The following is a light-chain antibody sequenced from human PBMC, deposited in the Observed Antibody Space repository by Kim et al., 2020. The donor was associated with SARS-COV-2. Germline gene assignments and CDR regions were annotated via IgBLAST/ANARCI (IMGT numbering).Light chain of an antibody. Sequence: AAVEDRVTITCRASQGISSYFAWYKQKSGNAPKLLIYAASTLLGGVPSRFSGSGCGTEFTLTISGLQPEDFATYSCQQLNSYPLTFGGGAKVDIK. CDR3: QQLNSYPLT. J-gene: IGKJ4*01. CDR2: AAS. V-gene: IGKV1-9*01. CDR1: QGISSY.